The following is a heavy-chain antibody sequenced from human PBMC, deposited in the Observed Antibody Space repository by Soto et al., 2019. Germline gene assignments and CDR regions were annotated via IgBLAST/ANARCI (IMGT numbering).Heavy chain of an antibody. J-gene: IGHJ3*02. CDR2: ISHDGSYK. D-gene: IGHD1-26*01. CDR1: GFSFTTYV. Sequence: WGPLRLSCAASGFSFTTYVMHWVRHSPVKGLEWVAVISHDGSYKYYGDAVKGRFTISRDTSKNAVYLEMNSLRPEDTAVYYCAKGLLAIVGTTLPRDAFNIWGQGTMVTVSS. V-gene: IGHV3-30*18. CDR3: AKGLLAIVGTTLPRDAFNI.